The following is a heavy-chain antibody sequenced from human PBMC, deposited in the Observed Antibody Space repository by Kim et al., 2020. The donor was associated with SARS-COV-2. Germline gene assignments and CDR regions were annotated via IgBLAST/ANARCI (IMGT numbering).Heavy chain of an antibody. D-gene: IGHD2-15*01. CDR2: ISGSGGST. J-gene: IGHJ4*02. CDR1: GFTFSSYA. CDR3: AKDVGYCSGGSCQLAPY. V-gene: IGHV3-23*01. Sequence: GGSLRLSCAASGFTFSSYAMSWVRQAPGKGLEWVSAISGSGGSTYYADSVKGRFTISRDNSKNTLYLQMNSLRAEDTAVYYCAKDVGYCSGGSCQLAPYWGQGTLVTVSS.